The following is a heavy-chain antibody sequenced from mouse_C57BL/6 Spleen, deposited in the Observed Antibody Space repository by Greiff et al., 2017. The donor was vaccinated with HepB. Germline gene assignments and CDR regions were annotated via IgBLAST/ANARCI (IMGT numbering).Heavy chain of an antibody. J-gene: IGHJ3*01. CDR2: ISSGSSTI. V-gene: IGHV5-17*01. D-gene: IGHD4-1*01. CDR3: ARPGLTGTAWFAY. CDR1: GFTFSDYG. Sequence: EVQVVESGGGLVKPGGSLKLSCAASGFTFSDYGMHWVRQAPEEGLEWVAYISSGSSTIDYADTVKGRFTISRDNAKNTLFLQMPSLRSEDTAMYYCARPGLTGTAWFAYWGQGTLVTVSA.